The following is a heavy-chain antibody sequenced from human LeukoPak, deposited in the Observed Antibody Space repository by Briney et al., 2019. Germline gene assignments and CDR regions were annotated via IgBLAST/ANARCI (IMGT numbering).Heavy chain of an antibody. V-gene: IGHV1-18*01. CDR2: ISAYNGNK. CDR1: GYTLPSYG. CDR3: ARGASRREKRAVDGIFMDV. Sequence: ASVKVSCKASGYTLPSYGNNWVRQAPGQGPEWMGWISAYNGNKNYAQKLQGRVTMTRDTSISTAYMELSRLRSDDTAVYYCARGASRREKRAVDGIFMDVWGKGTTVTVCS. J-gene: IGHJ6*03. D-gene: IGHD6-19*01.